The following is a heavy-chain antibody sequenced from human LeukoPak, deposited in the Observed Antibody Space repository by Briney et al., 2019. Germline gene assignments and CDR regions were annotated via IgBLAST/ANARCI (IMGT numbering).Heavy chain of an antibody. CDR3: AKDLSLSWIQLWSTTHY. D-gene: IGHD5-18*01. J-gene: IGHJ4*02. V-gene: IGHV3-23*01. CDR1: GFTFSSYA. Sequence: PGGSLRLSCAASGFTFSSYAMSWVRQAPGKGLEWVSAISGSGGSTYYADSVKGRFTISRDNSKNTLYLQMNSLRAEDTAVYYCAKDLSLSWIQLWSTTHYWGQGTLVTVSS. CDR2: ISGSGGST.